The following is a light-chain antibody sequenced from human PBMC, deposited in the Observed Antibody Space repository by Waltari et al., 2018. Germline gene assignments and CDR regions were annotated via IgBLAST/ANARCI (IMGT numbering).Light chain of an antibody. CDR2: GAS. Sequence: IQMTQPPSSLSASVADRVSITCRASQGISNHLAWFQEKPGKAPKSLIYGASSLQSGVSSKFSGSGSGTDFTLTINSLQSEDFATYYCQQYTDYPFTFGPGTKVDIK. V-gene: IGKV1-16*02. CDR1: QGISNH. J-gene: IGKJ3*01. CDR3: QQYTDYPFT.